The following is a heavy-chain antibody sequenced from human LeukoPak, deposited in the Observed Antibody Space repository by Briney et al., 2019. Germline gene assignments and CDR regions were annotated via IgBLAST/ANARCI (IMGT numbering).Heavy chain of an antibody. CDR1: GFTVSSNY. D-gene: IGHD3-22*01. J-gene: IGHJ4*02. CDR2: IYSGGST. V-gene: IGHV3-66*01. Sequence: GGSLRLSCAASGFTVSSNYMSWVRQAPGKGLEWVSVIYSGGSTYYADSVKGRFTIFRDNSKNTLYLQMNSLRAEDTAVYYCARDRHYYDSSGYSSLGHWGQGTLVTVSS. CDR3: ARDRHYYDSSGYSSLGH.